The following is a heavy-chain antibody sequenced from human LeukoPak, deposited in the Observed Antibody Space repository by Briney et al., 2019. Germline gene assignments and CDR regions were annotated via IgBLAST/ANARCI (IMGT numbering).Heavy chain of an antibody. CDR3: ARAPNRGATIVHYYMDV. Sequence: PGGSLRLSCAASGFTFSDYYMSWIRQAPGKGLEWVSYISSSGSTIYYADSVKGRFTISRDNAKNSLYLQTNSLRAEDTAVYYCARAPNRGATIVHYYMDVWGKGTTVTVSS. CDR1: GFTFSDYY. V-gene: IGHV3-11*04. D-gene: IGHD1-26*01. CDR2: ISSSGSTI. J-gene: IGHJ6*03.